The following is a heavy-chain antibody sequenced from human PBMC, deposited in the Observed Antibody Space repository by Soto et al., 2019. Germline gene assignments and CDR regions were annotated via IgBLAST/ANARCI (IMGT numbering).Heavy chain of an antibody. J-gene: IGHJ6*03. V-gene: IGHV1-8*01. CDR1: GYTFTSYD. D-gene: IGHD1-7*01. CDR3: ARVGFGNWNYRWYYYYYMDV. Sequence: ASVKVSCKASGYTFTSYDINWVRQATGQGLEWMGWMNPNSGNTGYAQKFQGRVTMTRNTSISTAYMELSSLRSEDTAVYYCARVGFGNWNYRWYYYYYMDVWGKGTTVTVSS. CDR2: MNPNSGNT.